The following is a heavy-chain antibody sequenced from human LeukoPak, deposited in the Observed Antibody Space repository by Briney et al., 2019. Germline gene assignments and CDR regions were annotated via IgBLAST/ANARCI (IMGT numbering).Heavy chain of an antibody. J-gene: IGHJ4*02. Sequence: PSQTLSLTCTVSGGSISSGSYYSSRIRQPAGKGLEWIGRIYTSGSTNYNPSLKSRVTISVDTSKNQFSLKLSSVTAADTAVYYCAKERYSYANGDFDYWGQGTLVTVSS. D-gene: IGHD5-18*01. CDR1: GGSISSGSYY. CDR2: IYTSGST. V-gene: IGHV4-61*02. CDR3: AKERYSYANGDFDY.